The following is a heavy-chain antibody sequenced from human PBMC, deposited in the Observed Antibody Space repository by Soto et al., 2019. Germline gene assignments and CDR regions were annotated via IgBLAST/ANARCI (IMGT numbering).Heavy chain of an antibody. V-gene: IGHV3-30*18. J-gene: IGHJ4*02. CDR1: GFTFSSYG. CDR3: AKCLQWLGLEYFDY. CDR2: ISYDGSNK. D-gene: IGHD3-22*01. Sequence: LSLSCAASGFTFSSYGMHWVRQAPGKGLEWVAVISYDGSNKYYADSVKGRFTISRDNSKNTLYLQMNSLRAEDTAVYYCAKCLQWLGLEYFDYWGQGTLGTVS.